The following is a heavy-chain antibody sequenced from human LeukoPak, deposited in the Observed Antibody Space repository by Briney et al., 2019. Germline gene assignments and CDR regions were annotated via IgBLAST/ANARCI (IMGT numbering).Heavy chain of an antibody. CDR1: GFTFSSYS. CDR2: ISSSSSYI. Sequence: GGSLRLSCAASGFTFSSYSMNWVRQAPGKGLEWVSSISSSSSYIYYADSVKGRFTISRDNAKNSLYLQMNSLRAEDTAVYYCARAPHYSNYGPYYYGMDVWGQGTTVTVSS. J-gene: IGHJ6*02. CDR3: ARAPHYSNYGPYYYGMDV. D-gene: IGHD4-11*01. V-gene: IGHV3-21*01.